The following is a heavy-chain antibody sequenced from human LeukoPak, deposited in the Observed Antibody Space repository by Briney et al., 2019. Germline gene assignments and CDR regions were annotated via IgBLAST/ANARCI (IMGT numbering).Heavy chain of an antibody. D-gene: IGHD6-13*01. CDR2: TYYRSKWYN. Sequence: SQTLSLTCAISGDSVSSNSAAWNWIRQSPSRGLEWLGRTYYRSKWYNDYAVSVKSRITINPDTSKNQFSLQLNSVTPEDTAVYYCARLKYSSSWPRTLGGYFDYWGQGTLVTVSS. CDR1: GDSVSSNSAA. CDR3: ARLKYSSSWPRTLGGYFDY. J-gene: IGHJ4*02. V-gene: IGHV6-1*01.